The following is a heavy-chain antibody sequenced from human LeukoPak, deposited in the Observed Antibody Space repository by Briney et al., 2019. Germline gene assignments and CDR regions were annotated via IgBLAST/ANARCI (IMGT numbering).Heavy chain of an antibody. CDR2: INPSGGST. Sequence: ASVKVSCKASGYTFTNYYTHWVRQAPGQGPEWMGIINPSGGSTTYAQKFQGRVTMTRDTSTSTVYMELSSLRSEDTAVYYCARGSNYYYDVTADYPRYWGQGTLVTVSS. CDR3: ARGSNYYYDVTADYPRY. J-gene: IGHJ4*02. CDR1: GYTFTNYY. V-gene: IGHV1-46*01. D-gene: IGHD3-22*01.